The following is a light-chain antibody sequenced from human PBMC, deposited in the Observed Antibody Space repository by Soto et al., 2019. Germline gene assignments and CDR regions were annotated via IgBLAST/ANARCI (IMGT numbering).Light chain of an antibody. V-gene: IGKV1-39*01. CDR1: QSISSY. Sequence: DIQMTQSPSSLSASVGDRVTITCRASQSISSYLNWYQHKPGKAPKLLIYAASSLQSGVPSRFSGSGSGTDFTLTISSLQPEDFATYYCQQSYSTPITFRPGTRLES. CDR2: AAS. CDR3: QQSYSTPIT. J-gene: IGKJ5*01.